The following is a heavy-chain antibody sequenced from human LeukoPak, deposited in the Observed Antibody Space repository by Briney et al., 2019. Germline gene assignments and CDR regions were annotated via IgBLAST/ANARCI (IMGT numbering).Heavy chain of an antibody. Sequence: PGGCLRLSCAASGFTFSDYGMSWVRQAPGKGLEWGSGINWSVVRTGYADSLKGRLTISRDTAKNTLYLQMNSLRADDTAVYYCARGYSSGWYDFDSWGQGTLVTVAS. V-gene: IGHV3-20*04. CDR1: GFTFSDYG. CDR3: ARGYSSGWYDFDS. J-gene: IGHJ4*02. CDR2: INWSVVRT. D-gene: IGHD6-19*01.